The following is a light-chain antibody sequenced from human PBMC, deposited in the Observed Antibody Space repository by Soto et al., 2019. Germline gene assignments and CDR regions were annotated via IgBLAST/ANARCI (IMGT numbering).Light chain of an antibody. V-gene: IGKV1-39*01. CDR3: QQCYSTPPWT. CDR1: QSISSY. CDR2: AAS. Sequence: DIQMTQSPSSLSASVGDRVTITCRASQSISSYLNWYQQTPGKAPKLLIYAASSLQTGVPSRFSGSGSGTDFTLTISSLQPEDFATYYCQQCYSTPPWTFGQGTKVEIK. J-gene: IGKJ1*01.